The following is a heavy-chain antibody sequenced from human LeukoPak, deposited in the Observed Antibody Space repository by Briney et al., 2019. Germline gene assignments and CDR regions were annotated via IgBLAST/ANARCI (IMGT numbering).Heavy chain of an antibody. CDR1: GGSISTYY. J-gene: IGHJ4*02. CDR2: ISDGGVT. CDR3: ARHGGTLDYFDY. Sequence: SETLSLTCNVSGGSISTYYWSWIRQPPGKGLEWIGYISDGGVTSYNPSLKGCVTISVDSPKNRFSLRLTSLTAVGTALYYCARHGGTLDYFDYWGPGSLVTVSS. D-gene: IGHD1-26*01. V-gene: IGHV4-59*08.